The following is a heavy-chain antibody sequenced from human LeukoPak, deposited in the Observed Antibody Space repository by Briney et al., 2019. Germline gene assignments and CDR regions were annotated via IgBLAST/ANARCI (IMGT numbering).Heavy chain of an antibody. Sequence: GASVKGSCKASGYTFTDYYLHWVRQAPGQGLEYMGWINPNNGITTYAQKFQGRVTMTSDTSSSTVYMELTRLRFDDTAVYYCASQATYNWFDTWGQGTLVTVPS. CDR2: INPNNGIT. CDR1: GYTFTDYY. V-gene: IGHV1-2*02. CDR3: ASQATYNWFDT. J-gene: IGHJ5*02.